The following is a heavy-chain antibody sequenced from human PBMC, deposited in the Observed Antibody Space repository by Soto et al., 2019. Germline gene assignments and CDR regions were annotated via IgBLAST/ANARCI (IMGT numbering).Heavy chain of an antibody. CDR3: AKTTGLVVTDIPSVFDY. Sequence: GGALIVSCAPSGFTFSTYGMHWVRQAPGKGLEWVAVISYDGTNKYYADSVQGRFIVSRDNSRNTLYLQMNSLRADDSAVYYCAKTTGLVVTDIPSVFDYWGQGALVTVSS. CDR2: ISYDGTNK. V-gene: IGHV3-30*18. CDR1: GFTFSTYG. D-gene: IGHD2-21*02. J-gene: IGHJ4*02.